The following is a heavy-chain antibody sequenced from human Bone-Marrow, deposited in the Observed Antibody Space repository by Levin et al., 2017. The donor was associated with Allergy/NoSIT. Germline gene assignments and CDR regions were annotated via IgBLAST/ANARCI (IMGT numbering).Heavy chain of an antibody. Sequence: GGSLRLSCAASGFSFSTYRMHWLRQAPGMGLEWVALISDDGTNKYYADSMKGRFTISRDNSKNTLHLQMNSLRTEDTAVYYCAPGGSAWARVGMEPQHPADYFDYWGKGTLVTVSS. CDR2: ISDDGTNK. J-gene: IGHJ4*02. D-gene: IGHD6-19*01. V-gene: IGHV3-30-3*01. CDR1: GFSFSTYR. CDR3: APGGSAWARVGMEPQHPADYFDY.